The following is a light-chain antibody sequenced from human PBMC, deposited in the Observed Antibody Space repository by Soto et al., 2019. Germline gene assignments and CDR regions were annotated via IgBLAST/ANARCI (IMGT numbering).Light chain of an antibody. J-gene: IGKJ3*01. CDR2: DAS. Sequence: APHLTQSPSSLSASVGDRITLTCRASQGISRALAWYQQKPGEPPKLLIYDASNLETGVPSRFTGSGSGTDFTLTISTLQPEDFATYCCQHYDRSPFTFGPGTTVDVK. CDR3: QHYDRSPFT. V-gene: IGKV1-13*02. CDR1: QGISRA.